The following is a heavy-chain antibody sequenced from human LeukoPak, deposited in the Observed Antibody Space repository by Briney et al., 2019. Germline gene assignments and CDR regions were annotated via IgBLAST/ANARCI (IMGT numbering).Heavy chain of an antibody. CDR3: ARDVTYCSGGSCYSDYYYYYGMDV. D-gene: IGHD2-15*01. CDR1: GFTFSSYS. V-gene: IGHV3-48*04. CDR2: ISSSSSTI. J-gene: IGHJ6*02. Sequence: GGSLRLSCAASGFTFSSYSMNWVRQAPGKGLEWVSYISSSSSTIYYADSVKGRFTISRDNAKNSLYLQMNSLRAEDTAVYYCARDVTYCSGGSCYSDYYYYYGMDVWGQGTTVTVSS.